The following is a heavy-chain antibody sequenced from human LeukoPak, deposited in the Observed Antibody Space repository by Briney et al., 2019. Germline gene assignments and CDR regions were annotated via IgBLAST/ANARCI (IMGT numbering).Heavy chain of an antibody. Sequence: GGSLRLSCAASGFTFSTYYMNWVRQAPGKGLEWVSAISGTGGSTYYADSVKGRFTISRDNSKNTLYLQMNSLRAEDTAVYYCAKDPHNSSGYMSGYFDYWGQGTLVTVSS. CDR1: GFTFSTYY. CDR2: ISGTGGST. D-gene: IGHD3-22*01. CDR3: AKDPHNSSGYMSGYFDY. J-gene: IGHJ4*02. V-gene: IGHV3-23*01.